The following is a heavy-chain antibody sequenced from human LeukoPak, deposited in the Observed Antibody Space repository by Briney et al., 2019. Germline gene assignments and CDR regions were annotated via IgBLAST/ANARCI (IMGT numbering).Heavy chain of an antibody. D-gene: IGHD6-13*01. V-gene: IGHV1-69*13. CDR3: ARTTPGYSSSWYYYYGMDV. J-gene: IGHJ6*02. Sequence: SVNVSCKASGGTFSSYAISWVRQAPGQGLEWMGGIIPIFGTANYAQKFQGRVTITADESTSTAYMELSSLRSEDTAVYYCARTTPGYSSSWYYYYGMDVWGQGTTVTVSS. CDR1: GGTFSSYA. CDR2: IIPIFGTA.